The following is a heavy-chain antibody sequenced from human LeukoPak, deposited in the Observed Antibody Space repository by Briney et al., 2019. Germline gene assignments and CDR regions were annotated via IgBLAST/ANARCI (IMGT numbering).Heavy chain of an antibody. CDR1: GGSISSGNYY. Sequence: PSETLSLTCTVSGGSISSGNYYWSWIRQPAGKGLERIGLIYTSGSTNYNPSLKSRVTISVDTSKNQFSLKLSSVTAADTAVYYCAREGGSYSSHAFDIWSQGTMVTVSS. D-gene: IGHD1-26*01. V-gene: IGHV4-61*02. CDR2: IYTSGST. CDR3: AREGGSYSSHAFDI. J-gene: IGHJ3*02.